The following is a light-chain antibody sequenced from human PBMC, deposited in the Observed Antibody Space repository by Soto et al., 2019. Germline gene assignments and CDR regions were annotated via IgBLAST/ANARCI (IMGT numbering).Light chain of an antibody. J-gene: IGLJ3*02. V-gene: IGLV8-61*01. CDR1: SGSVSTNHY. Sequence: QTVVTQEPSFSVSPGGTVTLTCGLTSGSVSTNHYPSWYQQTPGQAPRTLIYSTDTRSSGVPDRFSGSIVGNKAALTITGAQADDEADYYCVLYMGSGISVFGGGTKVTVL. CDR2: STD. CDR3: VLYMGSGISV.